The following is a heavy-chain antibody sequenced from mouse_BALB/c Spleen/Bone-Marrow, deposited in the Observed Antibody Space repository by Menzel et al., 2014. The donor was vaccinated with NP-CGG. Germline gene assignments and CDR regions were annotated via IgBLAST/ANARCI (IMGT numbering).Heavy chain of an antibody. D-gene: IGHD4-1*01. Sequence: EVHLVESGAELVKPGASVKLSCTASGFNIKDTYMHWVKQRPEQGLEWIGRIDPANGNTKYDPKFQGKATITADTSSITAYLQLSSLTSEDTAVYYCARWEYYAMDYWGQGTSVTVSS. CDR1: GFNIKDTY. V-gene: IGHV14-3*02. J-gene: IGHJ4*01. CDR3: ARWEYYAMDY. CDR2: IDPANGNT.